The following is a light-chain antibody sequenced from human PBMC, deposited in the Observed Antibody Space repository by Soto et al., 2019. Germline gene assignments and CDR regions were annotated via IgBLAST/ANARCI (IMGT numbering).Light chain of an antibody. CDR1: SSDVGSYNL. J-gene: IGLJ1*01. CDR3: SSYAGSSRYV. V-gene: IGLV2-23*02. Sequence: QSVLTQPASVSGSPGQSITISCTGTSSDVGSYNLVSWYQQHPGKAPKLMIYEVSKRPSGVSNRFSCSKSGNTASLTISGLQADDEDDYYCSSYAGSSRYVFGTGTKLTVL. CDR2: EVS.